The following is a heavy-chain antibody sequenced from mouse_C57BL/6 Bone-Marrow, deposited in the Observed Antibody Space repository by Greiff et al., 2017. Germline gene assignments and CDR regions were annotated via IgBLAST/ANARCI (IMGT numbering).Heavy chain of an antibody. J-gene: IGHJ4*01. V-gene: IGHV1-55*01. CDR3: ARGDGYYVYYAMDY. Sequence: QVQLQQPGAELVKPGASVKMSCKASGYTFTSYWITWVKQRPGQGLEWIGDIYPGSGSTNYNEKFKSKGTLTVDTSSSTAYMQLSSLTSEDSAVYYCARGDGYYVYYAMDYWGQGTSVTVSS. CDR1: GYTFTSYW. CDR2: IYPGSGST. D-gene: IGHD2-3*01.